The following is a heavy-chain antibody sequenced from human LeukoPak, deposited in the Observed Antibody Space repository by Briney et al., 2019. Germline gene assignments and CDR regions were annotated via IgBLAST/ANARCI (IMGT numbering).Heavy chain of an antibody. J-gene: IGHJ3*02. CDR2: INPNSGGT. Sequence: ASVKVSCKASGYTFTGYYMHWVRQAPGQGLEWMGWINPNSGGTNYAQKFQGRVTMTRDTSISTAYMELSRLRSDDTAVYYCVSSIAARHDAFDIWGQGTMVTVSS. D-gene: IGHD6-6*01. CDR3: VSSIAARHDAFDI. V-gene: IGHV1-2*02. CDR1: GYTFTGYY.